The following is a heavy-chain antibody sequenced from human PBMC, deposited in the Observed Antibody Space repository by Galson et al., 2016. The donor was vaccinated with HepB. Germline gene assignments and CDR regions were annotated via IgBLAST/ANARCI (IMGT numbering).Heavy chain of an antibody. CDR1: GYTFTSNY. D-gene: IGHD2-15*01. CDR2: IHPIDGTT. V-gene: IGHV1-46*01. Sequence: SVKVSCKASGYTFTSNYVHWVRQAPGQGLEWMGIIHPIDGTTSYAQKFQGRVTMTRDTSTSTVYMELSSLRSEDTAVYYCARASGGFDHWGQGTLVTVSS. J-gene: IGHJ4*02. CDR3: ARASGGFDH.